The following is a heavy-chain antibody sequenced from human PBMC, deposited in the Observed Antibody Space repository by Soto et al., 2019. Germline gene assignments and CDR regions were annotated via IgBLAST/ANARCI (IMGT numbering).Heavy chain of an antibody. CDR3: ARAFGSADPKAGVSPLKDVFYT. CDR1: GGSIRTGDYY. D-gene: IGHD2-8*01. CDR2: IHYSGRT. Sequence: QVQLQESGPGLVKPSQTLSLTCTVSGGSIRTGDYYWTWIRQPPGKGLAWIGYIHYSGRTYYNPSLGSRLTMSVATSKTQFSLNLTPGPPADRAWFYCARAFGSADPKAGVSPLKDVFYTWVKGKRFPSSS. J-gene: IGHJ3*02. V-gene: IGHV4-30-4*01.